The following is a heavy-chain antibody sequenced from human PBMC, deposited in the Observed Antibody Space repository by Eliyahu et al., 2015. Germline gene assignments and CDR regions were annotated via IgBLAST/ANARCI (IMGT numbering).Heavy chain of an antibody. CDR3: ARDALGYCSSTSCHYDY. J-gene: IGHJ4*02. Sequence: QVQLVQSGAEVKKPGASVKVSCKASGYTXXXYGIXWVRQAPGQGLEWMGWISAYNGNTNYAQKLQGRVTMTTDTSTSTAYMELRSLRSDDTAVYYCARDALGYCSSTSCHYDYWGQGTLVTVSS. CDR1: GYTXXXYG. CDR2: ISAYNGNT. V-gene: IGHV1-18*01. D-gene: IGHD2-2*01.